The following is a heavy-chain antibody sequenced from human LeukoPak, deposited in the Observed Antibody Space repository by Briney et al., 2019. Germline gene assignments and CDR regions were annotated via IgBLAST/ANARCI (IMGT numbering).Heavy chain of an antibody. J-gene: IGHJ6*03. V-gene: IGHV1-18*01. CDR2: ISAYNGNT. CDR3: ARGPIIDIVIVPAADDYYYMDV. CDR1: GYTFTSYG. D-gene: IGHD2-2*01. Sequence: ASVKVSCKASGYTFTSYGITWVRQAPGQGLEWMGWISAYNGNTKYPQKLQGRVTMTTDTSTSTAYMELRSLRSDDTAVYYCARGPIIDIVIVPAADDYYYMDVWGKGTTVTVSS.